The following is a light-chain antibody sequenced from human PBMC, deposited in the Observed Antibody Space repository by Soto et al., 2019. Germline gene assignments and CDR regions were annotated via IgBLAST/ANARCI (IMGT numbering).Light chain of an antibody. Sequence: DIQMTQSPSSLSASVGDGVTISCRASQSISKYLNWYQQKPGKAPKLLVYGASSLQNGVPSTFSGSGSGTDFTLTISSLHPEDFATYYCQQSYTTPWTFGQGTKVEIK. J-gene: IGKJ1*01. V-gene: IGKV1-39*01. CDR1: QSISKY. CDR2: GAS. CDR3: QQSYTTPWT.